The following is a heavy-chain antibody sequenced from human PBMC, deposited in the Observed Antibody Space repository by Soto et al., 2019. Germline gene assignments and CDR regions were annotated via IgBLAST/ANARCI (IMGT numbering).Heavy chain of an antibody. J-gene: IGHJ4*02. V-gene: IGHV3-74*01. CDR1: GFYFSGYW. D-gene: IGHD6-13*01. CDR2: INTDGSDT. CDR3: VRAAARWDS. Sequence: EVQLVESGGGLVQPGGSLRLSCAASGFYFSGYWMHWVRQVPGRGLVWVSRINTDGSDTLYADSVKGRFTISRDNTKNTLDRQMRSLRAEDTSIYYCVRAAARWDSWGQGTLVTVSS.